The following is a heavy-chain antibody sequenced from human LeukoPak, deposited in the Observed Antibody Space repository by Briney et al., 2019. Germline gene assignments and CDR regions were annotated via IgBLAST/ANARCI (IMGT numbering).Heavy chain of an antibody. D-gene: IGHD5-24*01. Sequence: GGSLRLSCAASGFTFSSYAMSWVRQAPGKGLEWVSAISGSGGSTYYADSVKGRFTISRDNAKNSLYLQMNSLRAEDTAVYYCARDKSGDGYNPDYWGQGTLVTVSS. CDR1: GFTFSSYA. V-gene: IGHV3-23*01. CDR2: ISGSGGST. J-gene: IGHJ4*02. CDR3: ARDKSGDGYNPDY.